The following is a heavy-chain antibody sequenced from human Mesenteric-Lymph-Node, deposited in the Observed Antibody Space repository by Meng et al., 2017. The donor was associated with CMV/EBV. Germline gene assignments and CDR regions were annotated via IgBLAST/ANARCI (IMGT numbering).Heavy chain of an antibody. CDR1: GYTFTSYY. D-gene: IGHD3-3*01. CDR2: MNPNSGNT. Sequence: ASVKVSCKASGYTFTSYYINWFRQATGQGLELMGWMNPNSGNTGYSQKFQGRVTITRNTSISTAYMELSSLRSEDTAVYYFARAKYYDFWSGYQDYYYYGMDVWGQGTTVTVSS. J-gene: IGHJ6*02. CDR3: ARAKYYDFWSGYQDYYYYGMDV. V-gene: IGHV1-8*03.